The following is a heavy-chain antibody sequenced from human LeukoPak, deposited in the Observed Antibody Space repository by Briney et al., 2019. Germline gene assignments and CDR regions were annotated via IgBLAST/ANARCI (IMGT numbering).Heavy chain of an antibody. CDR1: GFTFSDYY. Sequence: GGSLRLSCAASGFTFSDYYISWIRQAPGKGLEWVSYISSSSSTIYYADSVKGRFTISRDNAKNSLYLQMNSLRAEDTAVYYCASPTISRSLDYWGQGTLVTVSS. CDR3: ASPTISRSLDY. D-gene: IGHD1-26*01. J-gene: IGHJ4*02. CDR2: ISSSSSTI. V-gene: IGHV3-11*04.